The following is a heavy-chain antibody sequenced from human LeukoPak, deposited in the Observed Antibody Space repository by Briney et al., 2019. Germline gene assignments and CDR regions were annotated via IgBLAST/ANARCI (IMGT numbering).Heavy chain of an antibody. CDR3: ARAGNGDYVGAFDI. Sequence: ASVKVSCKASGYTFISYAMNWVRQAPGQGLEWMGWINTNTGNPTYAQGFTGRFVFSLDTSVSTAYLQISSLKAEDTAVYYCARAGNGDYVGAFDIWGQGTMVTVSS. V-gene: IGHV7-4-1*02. CDR1: GYTFISYA. D-gene: IGHD4-17*01. J-gene: IGHJ3*02. CDR2: INTNTGNP.